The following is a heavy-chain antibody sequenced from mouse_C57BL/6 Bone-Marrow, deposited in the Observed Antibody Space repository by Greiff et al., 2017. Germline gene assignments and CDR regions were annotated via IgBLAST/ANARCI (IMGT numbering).Heavy chain of an antibody. CDR2: INPSNGGT. D-gene: IGHD1-1*01. V-gene: IGHV1-53*01. J-gene: IGHJ4*01. CDR3: ARLGDYYGSSYDAMDY. Sequence: QVQLKQSGTELVKPGASVKLSCKASGYTFTSYWMHWVKQRHGQGLEWIGNINPSNGGTNYNEKFKSKATLTVDKSSSTAYMQLSSLTSEDSAVYYCARLGDYYGSSYDAMDYWGQGTSVTVSS. CDR1: GYTFTSYW.